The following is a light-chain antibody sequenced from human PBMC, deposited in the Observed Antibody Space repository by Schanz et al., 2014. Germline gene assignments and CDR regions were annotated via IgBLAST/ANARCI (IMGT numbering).Light chain of an antibody. CDR3: CSYAGSSTLWV. CDR1: SSDVGGYNF. CDR2: EAT. Sequence: QSVLTQPRSVSGSPGQSVTISCTGTSSDVGGYNFVSWYQHHPGKAPKIIIFEATERPSGVSNRFSGSKSGNTASLTISGLQAEDEADYYCCSYAGSSTLWVFGGGTQLTVL. J-gene: IGLJ3*02. V-gene: IGLV2-23*01.